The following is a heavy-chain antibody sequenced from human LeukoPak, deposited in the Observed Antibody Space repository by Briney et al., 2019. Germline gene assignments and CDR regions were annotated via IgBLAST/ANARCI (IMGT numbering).Heavy chain of an antibody. D-gene: IGHD3-22*01. CDR2: IIPIFGTA. J-gene: IGHJ4*02. Sequence: GASVKVSCKASGGTFSSYAISWVRQAPGQGLEWMGGIIPIFGTANYAQKFQGRVTITTDESTSTAYMELSSLRSEDTAVYYCATLDYYDKSPRILDYWGQGTLVTVSS. CDR1: GGTFSSYA. CDR3: ATLDYYDKSPRILDY. V-gene: IGHV1-69*05.